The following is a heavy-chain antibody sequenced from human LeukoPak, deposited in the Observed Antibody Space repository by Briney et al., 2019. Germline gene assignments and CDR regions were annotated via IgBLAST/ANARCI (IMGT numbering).Heavy chain of an antibody. CDR3: ARSMGLGLNYYASGMKIDY. Sequence: ASVKVSCKASGYTFTGYYMHWVRQAPGQGLEWMGWITPKSGGTDYAQKFQGRVTMTRDTSISTAYMELSRLRSDDTAVYYCARSMGLGLNYYASGMKIDYCGQGTLVTVSS. V-gene: IGHV1-2*02. CDR1: GYTFTGYY. CDR2: ITPKSGGT. J-gene: IGHJ4*02. D-gene: IGHD3-10*01.